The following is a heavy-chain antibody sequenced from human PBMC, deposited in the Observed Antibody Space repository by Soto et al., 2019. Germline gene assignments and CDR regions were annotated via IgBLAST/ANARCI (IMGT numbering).Heavy chain of an antibody. V-gene: IGHV5-10-1*01. Sequence: GESLKISCKGSGYSFTSYWISWVRQMPGKGQEWMGRIDPSDSYTNYRPSFQGHVTISADKSISTAYLQWSSLKASDTAMYYCARSDTAMVGDAFDIWGQGTMVTGSS. CDR2: IDPSDSYT. J-gene: IGHJ3*02. CDR1: GYSFTSYW. D-gene: IGHD5-18*01. CDR3: ARSDTAMVGDAFDI.